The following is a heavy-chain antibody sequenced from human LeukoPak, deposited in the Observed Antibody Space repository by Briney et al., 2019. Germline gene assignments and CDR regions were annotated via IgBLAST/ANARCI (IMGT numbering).Heavy chain of an antibody. J-gene: IGHJ4*02. CDR3: ARHAGIAAAAFDY. Sequence: SETLSLTCAVYGGSFSGYYWSWIRQPPGKGLEWIGEINHSGSTNYNPSLKSRVTISVDTSKNQFSLKLSSMTAADTAVYYCARHAGIAAAAFDYWGLGTLVTVSS. D-gene: IGHD6-13*01. CDR1: GGSFSGYY. V-gene: IGHV4-34*01. CDR2: INHSGST.